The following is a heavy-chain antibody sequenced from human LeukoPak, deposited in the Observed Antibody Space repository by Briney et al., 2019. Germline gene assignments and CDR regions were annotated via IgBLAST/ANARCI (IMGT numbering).Heavy chain of an antibody. CDR1: GFTFSDYY. CDR2: ISSSSSYT. J-gene: IGHJ4*02. D-gene: IGHD6-19*01. CDR3: AREDAVAGPLIY. V-gene: IGHV3-11*05. Sequence: PGGSLRLSCAASGFTFSDYYMSWIRQAPGQGLEWVSYISSSSSYTNYADSVKGRFTISRENAKNSLYLQMNSLRAEDTAVYYCAREDAVAGPLIYWGQGTLVTVSS.